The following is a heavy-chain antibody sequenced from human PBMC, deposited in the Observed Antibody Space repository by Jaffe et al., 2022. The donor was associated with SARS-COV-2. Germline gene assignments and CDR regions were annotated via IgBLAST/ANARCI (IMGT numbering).Heavy chain of an antibody. CDR1: GYTFTSYY. CDR2: INPSGGST. J-gene: IGHJ6*02. D-gene: IGHD6-13*01. CDR3: ARDHQQLVQRGGGMDV. Sequence: QVQLVQSGAEVKKPGASVKVSCKASGYTFTSYYMHWVRQAPGQGLEWMGIINPSGGSTSYAQKFQGRVTMTRDTSTSTVYMELSSLRSEDTAVYYCARDHQQLVQRGGGMDVWGQGTTVTVSS. V-gene: IGHV1-46*01.